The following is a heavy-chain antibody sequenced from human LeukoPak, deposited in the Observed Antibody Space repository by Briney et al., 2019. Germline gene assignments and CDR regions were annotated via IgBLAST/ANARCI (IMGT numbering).Heavy chain of an antibody. V-gene: IGHV4-31*01. J-gene: IGHJ6*02. CDR3: ARDEAIFGAGYYYGMDV. CDR2: IYYSGST. D-gene: IGHD3-3*01. Sequence: SETLSLTCTVSGGSISSGGYYWSWIRQHPGKGLEWIGYIYYSGSTYYNPSLRSQVTISVDTSQNQFSLRLSSVTAADTAVYYCARDEAIFGAGYYYGMDVWGQGTTVTVSS. CDR1: GGSISSGGYY.